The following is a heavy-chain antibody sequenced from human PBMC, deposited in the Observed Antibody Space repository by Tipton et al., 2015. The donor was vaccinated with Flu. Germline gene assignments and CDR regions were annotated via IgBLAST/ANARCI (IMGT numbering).Heavy chain of an antibody. CDR3: ARQQAADPVTVDY. J-gene: IGHJ4*02. V-gene: IGHV1-3*03. Sequence: QSGAEVKKPGASVKVSCKASGYTFTSYAMHWVRQAPGQRLEWMGWINAGNGNTKYSQEFQGRVTITRDTSASTAYMELGSLRSEDMAVYYCARQQAADPVTVDYWGQGTLVTVSS. CDR1: GYTFTSYA. D-gene: IGHD2-21*02. CDR2: INAGNGNT.